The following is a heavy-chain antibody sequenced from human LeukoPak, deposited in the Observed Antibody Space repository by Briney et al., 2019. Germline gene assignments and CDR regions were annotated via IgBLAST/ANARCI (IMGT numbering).Heavy chain of an antibody. CDR3: ATLGPTDAFDI. V-gene: IGHV4-34*01. Sequence: PSETLSLTCAVYGGSFSGYYWSWIRQPPGKGLEWIGSIYYSGSTYYNPSLKSRVTISVDTSKNQFSLKLSSVTAADTAVYYCATLGPTDAFDIWGQGTMVTVSS. CDR2: IYYSGST. CDR1: GGSFSGYY. J-gene: IGHJ3*02.